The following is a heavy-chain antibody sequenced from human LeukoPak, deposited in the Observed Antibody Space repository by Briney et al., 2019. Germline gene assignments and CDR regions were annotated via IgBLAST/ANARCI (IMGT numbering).Heavy chain of an antibody. V-gene: IGHV4-61*02. J-gene: IGHJ3*02. CDR3: ARDLGGSSGWYGDAFDI. CDR1: GGSISSGSYY. Sequence: SETLSLTCTVSGGSISSGSYYWSWIRQPAGKGLEWIGRIYTSGSTNYNPSLKSRVTISVDTSKNQFSLKLSSVTAAVTAVYYCARDLGGSSGWYGDAFDIWGQGTMVTVSS. D-gene: IGHD6-19*01. CDR2: IYTSGST.